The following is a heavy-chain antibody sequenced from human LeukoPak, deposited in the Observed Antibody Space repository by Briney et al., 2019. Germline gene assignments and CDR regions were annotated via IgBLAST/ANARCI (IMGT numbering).Heavy chain of an antibody. CDR3: ARDGMAPLDY. Sequence: SETLSLTCTVSGGSISSSSYYWGWIRQPPGKGLEWIGSVYYSGSTYYNPSLKSRVTISVDTSKNQFSLKLSSVTAADTAVYYCARDGMAPLDYWGQGTLVTVSS. CDR1: GGSISSSSYY. CDR2: VYYSGST. J-gene: IGHJ4*02. D-gene: IGHD5-24*01. V-gene: IGHV4-39*07.